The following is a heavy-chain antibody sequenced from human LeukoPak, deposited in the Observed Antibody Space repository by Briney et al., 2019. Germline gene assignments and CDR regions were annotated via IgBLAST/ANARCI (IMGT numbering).Heavy chain of an antibody. V-gene: IGHV1-2*02. D-gene: IGHD5-18*01. Sequence: ASVKVSCKASGCTFTGYYMHWVRQAPGQGLEWMGWINPNSGGTNYAQKFQGRVTMTRDTSISTAYMELSRLRSDDTAVYHCARDEYVDTAMATDYWGQGTLVTVSS. CDR1: GCTFTGYY. CDR2: INPNSGGT. CDR3: ARDEYVDTAMATDY. J-gene: IGHJ4*02.